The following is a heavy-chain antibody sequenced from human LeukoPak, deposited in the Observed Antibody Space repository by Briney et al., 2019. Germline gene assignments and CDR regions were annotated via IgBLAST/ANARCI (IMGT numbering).Heavy chain of an antibody. D-gene: IGHD1-26*01. CDR1: GGSISSYY. Sequence: SETLSLTCTVSGGSISSYYWSWIRQSPGKGLEWLGYIYYSGSTRYNPSLKSRILIYVDTSKNQFSLTLSSVTAADTAIYFCARDSHPQWELGGEFYFDYRGQGILVTVSS. CDR2: IYYSGST. J-gene: IGHJ4*02. V-gene: IGHV4-59*01. CDR3: ARDSHPQWELGGEFYFDY.